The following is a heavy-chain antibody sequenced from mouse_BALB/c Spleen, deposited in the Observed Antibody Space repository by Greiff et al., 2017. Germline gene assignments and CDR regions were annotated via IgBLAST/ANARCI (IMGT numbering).Heavy chain of an antibody. D-gene: IGHD3-3*01. V-gene: IGHV5-12-1*01. CDR2: ISSGGGST. CDR3: ARGTGDY. Sequence: EVKLVESGGGLVKPGGSLKLSCAASGFAFSSYDMSWVRQTPEKRLEWVAYISSGGGSTYYPDTVKGRFTISRDNAKNTLYLQMSSLKSEDTAMYYCARGTGDYWGQGTTLTVSS. J-gene: IGHJ2*01. CDR1: GFAFSSYD.